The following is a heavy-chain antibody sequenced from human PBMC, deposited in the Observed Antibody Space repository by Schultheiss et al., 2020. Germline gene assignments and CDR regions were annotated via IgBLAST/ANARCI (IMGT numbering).Heavy chain of an antibody. D-gene: IGHD1-7*01. CDR2: FDPEDGET. CDR3: ATAWELELFH. CDR1: GYTFTSYG. J-gene: IGHJ4*02. Sequence: ASVKVSCKASGYTFTSYGISWVRQAPGKGLEWMGGFDPEDGETIYAQKFQGRVTMTEDTSTDTAYMELSSLRSEDTAVYYCATAWELELFHWGQGTLVTVSS. V-gene: IGHV1-24*01.